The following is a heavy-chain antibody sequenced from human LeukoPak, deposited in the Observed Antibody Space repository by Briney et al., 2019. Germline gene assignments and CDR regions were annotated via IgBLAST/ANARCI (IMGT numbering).Heavy chain of an antibody. Sequence: GGTLRLSCAASGFTLSSYGMSWVRQASGKGLEWVGRIRSKANSYATAYAASVKGRFTISRDDSKNTAYLQMNSLKTEDTAVYYCTTILFYWGQGTLVTVSS. J-gene: IGHJ4*02. D-gene: IGHD2/OR15-2a*01. CDR3: TTILFY. CDR2: IRSKANSYAT. V-gene: IGHV3-73*01. CDR1: GFTLSSYG.